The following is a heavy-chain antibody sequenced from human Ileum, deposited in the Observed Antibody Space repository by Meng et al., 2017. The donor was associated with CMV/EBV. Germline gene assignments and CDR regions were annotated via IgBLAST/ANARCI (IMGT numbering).Heavy chain of an antibody. Sequence: QVPRQASGPGLVKPSQTLSLTCNVSGASITNDDYYWSWIRQPPGKGLEWIGYIYYNGITYYNPSLKSRIAILVDTSKSQFSLIVSSVTAADTAVYYCAKYSGPSRWFDPWGQGTLVTVSS. CDR2: IYYNGIT. CDR1: GASITNDDYY. J-gene: IGHJ5*02. V-gene: IGHV4-30-4*01. D-gene: IGHD5-12*01. CDR3: AKYSGPSRWFDP.